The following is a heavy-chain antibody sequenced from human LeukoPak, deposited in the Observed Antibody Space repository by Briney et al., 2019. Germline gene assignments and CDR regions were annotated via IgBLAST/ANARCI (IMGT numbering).Heavy chain of an antibody. D-gene: IGHD4-11*01. CDR1: GFTFSSYA. V-gene: IGHV3-30-3*01. CDR2: ISYDGSNK. Sequence: PGRSLRLSCAASGFTFSSYAMHWVRQAPGKGLEWVAVISYDGSNKYYADSVKGRFTISRDNSKNTLYLQMNSLRAEDTAVYYCARDRRKDYIRGSYYCYYGMDVWGQGTTVTVSS. J-gene: IGHJ6*02. CDR3: ARDRRKDYIRGSYYCYYGMDV.